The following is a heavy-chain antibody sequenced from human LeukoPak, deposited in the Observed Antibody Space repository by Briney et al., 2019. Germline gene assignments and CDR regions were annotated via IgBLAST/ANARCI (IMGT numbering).Heavy chain of an antibody. D-gene: IGHD1/OR15-1a*01. CDR1: GFTFSSYS. J-gene: IGHJ6*02. V-gene: IGHV3-21*01. CDR2: ISSSSSYI. Sequence: GGSLRLSCAASGFTFSSYSMNWVRQAPGKGLEWVSSISSSSSYIYYADSVKGRFTISRDNAKNSLYLQMNSLRAEGTAVYYCARVQNNYYYYYGMDVWGQGTTVTVSS. CDR3: ARVQNNYYYYYGMDV.